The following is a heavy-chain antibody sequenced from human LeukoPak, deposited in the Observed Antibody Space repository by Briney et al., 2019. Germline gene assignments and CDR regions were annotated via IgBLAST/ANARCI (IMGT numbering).Heavy chain of an antibody. V-gene: IGHV4-59*01. CDR1: GGSISSYY. CDR3: ARARYEREYYFDY. J-gene: IGHJ4*02. Sequence: SETLSLTCTVSGGSISSYYWSWIRQPSGKGLEWIGYIYYSGSTNYNPSLKSRVTISVDTSKNQFSLKLSSVTAADTAVYYCARARYEREYYFDYWGQGTLVTVSS. CDR2: IYYSGST. D-gene: IGHD3-10*01.